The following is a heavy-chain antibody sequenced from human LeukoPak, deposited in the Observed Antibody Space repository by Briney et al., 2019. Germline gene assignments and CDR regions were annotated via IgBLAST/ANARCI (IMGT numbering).Heavy chain of an antibody. D-gene: IGHD4-17*01. CDR2: IGTAGDT. Sequence: GGSLRLSCAASGFDLSNHYMNWIRQATGKGLEWVSAIGTAGDTYYPGSVKGRFTISRENAKNSLYLQMNSLRAGDTAVYYCARGGYGDRHDAFDIWGQGTMVTVSS. J-gene: IGHJ3*02. CDR1: GFDLSNHY. V-gene: IGHV3-13*01. CDR3: ARGGYGDRHDAFDI.